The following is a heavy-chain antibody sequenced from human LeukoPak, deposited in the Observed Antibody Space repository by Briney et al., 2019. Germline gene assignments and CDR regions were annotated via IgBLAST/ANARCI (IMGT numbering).Heavy chain of an antibody. V-gene: IGHV3-48*03. CDR3: ARRKVPWFGELDY. D-gene: IGHD3-10*01. Sequence: GGSLRLSCAASGFTFSSYEMNWIRQAPGKGLEWVSYISSSGSTIYYADSVKGRFTISRDNAKNSVYLQMNSLRAEDTAVYYCARRKVPWFGELDYWGQGTLVTVSS. CDR1: GFTFSSYE. CDR2: ISSSGSTI. J-gene: IGHJ4*02.